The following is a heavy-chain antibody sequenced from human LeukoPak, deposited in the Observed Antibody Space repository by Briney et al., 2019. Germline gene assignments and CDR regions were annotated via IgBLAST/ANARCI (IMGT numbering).Heavy chain of an antibody. D-gene: IGHD1-14*01. CDR1: GFTFSSSW. J-gene: IGHJ4*02. CDR2: ISAGGGNT. Sequence: GGSLRLSCAASGFTFSSSWMSWVRQAPGKGLEWVSAISAGGGNTYYADSVKGRFTISRDNSKNTLFLEMNSLRAEDTAVYYCAKEYSVRNQFDYWGQGTLVAVSS. V-gene: IGHV3-23*01. CDR3: AKEYSVRNQFDY.